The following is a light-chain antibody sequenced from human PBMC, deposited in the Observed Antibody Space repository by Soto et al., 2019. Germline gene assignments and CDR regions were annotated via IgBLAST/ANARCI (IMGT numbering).Light chain of an antibody. V-gene: IGLV2-14*01. CDR1: SSDIGAYDY. Sequence: QSALTQPASLSGSPGQSITISCTGTSSDIGAYDYVSWFQQHPGKAPKLMISEVNNRPSGVSNRFSGSKSGNTAYLTISGLQVEDEDEYFCFSCTTTSTNVFGTGTKLTVL. J-gene: IGLJ1*01. CDR3: FSCTTTSTNV. CDR2: EVN.